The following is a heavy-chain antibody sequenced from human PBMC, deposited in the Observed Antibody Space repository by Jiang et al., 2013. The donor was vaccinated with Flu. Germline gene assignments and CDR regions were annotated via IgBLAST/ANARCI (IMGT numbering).Heavy chain of an antibody. CDR3: ARDVNWNDVDY. J-gene: IGHJ4*02. V-gene: IGHV3-21*01. CDR1: GFTFNTYS. D-gene: IGHD1-1*01. CDR2: ISSSSSYI. Sequence: VQLLESGGGLVKPGGSLRLSCAASGFTFNTYSMNWVRQAPGKGLEWVSSISSSSSYIYYADSVKGRFTISRDNAKNSLYLQMNSLRAEDTAVYYCARDVNWNDVDYWGQGTLVTVSS.